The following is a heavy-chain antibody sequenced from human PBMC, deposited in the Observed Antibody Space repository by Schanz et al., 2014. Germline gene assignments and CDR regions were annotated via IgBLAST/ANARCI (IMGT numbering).Heavy chain of an antibody. CDR3: ARPGTVAGLLEY. CDR2: IIPISGTV. D-gene: IGHD6-19*01. CDR1: VGTFSTST. Sequence: SKASVGTFSTSTFSWFQQAPGQGLDWMGGIIPISGTVDYAQKLQGRVTMTRDTSSSSVYMELSSLRSEYTAVYYCARPGTVAGLLEYWGEGTLVNVAA. J-gene: IGHJ4*02. V-gene: IGHV1-69*05.